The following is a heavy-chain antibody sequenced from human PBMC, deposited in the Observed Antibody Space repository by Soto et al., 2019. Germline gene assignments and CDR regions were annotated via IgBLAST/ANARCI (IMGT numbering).Heavy chain of an antibody. CDR1: GFTFDDYA. Sequence: EVQLEESGGALVQPGRSLRLSCAASGFTFDDYAMHWVRQVLGKGLEWVSSISWNSGNIGYADSVKGRFTTSRDNDNNSLYLQMNSLSPEDTALYYCVRSKGGYSYGTPFDYWGQGTLVTVSS. D-gene: IGHD5-18*01. J-gene: IGHJ4*02. CDR3: VRSKGGYSYGTPFDY. V-gene: IGHV3-9*01. CDR2: ISWNSGNI.